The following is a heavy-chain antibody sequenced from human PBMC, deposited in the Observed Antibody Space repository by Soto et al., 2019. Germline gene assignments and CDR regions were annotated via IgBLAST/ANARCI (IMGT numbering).Heavy chain of an antibody. CDR3: ARANYYDSSGYYSPYGMDV. D-gene: IGHD3-22*01. CDR2: ISSSSSTI. CDR1: GFTFSSYS. Sequence: GSLRLSCAASGFTFSSYSMNWVRQAPGKGLEWVSYISSSSSTIYYADSVKGRFTISRDNAKNSLYLQMNSLRDEDTAVYYCARANYYDSSGYYSPYGMDVWGQGTTVTVSS. V-gene: IGHV3-48*02. J-gene: IGHJ6*02.